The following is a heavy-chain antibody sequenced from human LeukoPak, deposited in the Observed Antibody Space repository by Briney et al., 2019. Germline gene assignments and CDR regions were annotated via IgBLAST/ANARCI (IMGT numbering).Heavy chain of an antibody. V-gene: IGHV1-69-2*01. CDR2: VDPKDGGT. CDR3: TTTNVGNSPRDY. Sequence: ASVKVSCKASGYTFDDNYMHWVQQAPGKGPEWMGFVDPKDGGTVYAEKFQDRVTLSADTSIDTAYMELSGLTSEDTAMYYCTTTNVGNSPRDYWGQGTLVTVSS. CDR1: GYTFDDNY. J-gene: IGHJ4*02. D-gene: IGHD3-3*01.